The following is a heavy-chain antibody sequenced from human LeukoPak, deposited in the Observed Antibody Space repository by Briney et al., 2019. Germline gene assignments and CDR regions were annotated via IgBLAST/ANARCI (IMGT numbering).Heavy chain of an antibody. J-gene: IGHJ4*02. CDR1: EFTFSSYG. V-gene: IGHV3-30*18. Sequence: GGSLRLSCAASEFTFSSYGMHWVRQAPGKGLEWVAVISYDGSNKYYEDSVKGRFTISRDNSKNTLCLQMNSLRTEDTAVYYCAKDPQVGATRGYYFDYWGQGTLVTVSS. CDR3: AKDPQVGATRGYYFDY. CDR2: ISYDGSNK. D-gene: IGHD1-26*01.